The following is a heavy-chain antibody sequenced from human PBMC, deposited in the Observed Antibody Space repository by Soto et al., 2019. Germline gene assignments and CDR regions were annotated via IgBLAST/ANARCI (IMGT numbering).Heavy chain of an antibody. CDR3: AHTLGYCSGGSCYSYYFDY. Sequence: QITLKESGPTLVKPTQTLTLTCTFSGFSLSTSGVGVGWIRQPPGKALEWLALIYWDDDKRYSPSLKSRLTITKDTXXNXAXXTMTNMAPVDTATYYCAHTLGYCSGGSCYSYYFDYWGQGTLVTVSS. CDR2: IYWDDDK. J-gene: IGHJ4*02. V-gene: IGHV2-5*02. CDR1: GFSLSTSGVG. D-gene: IGHD2-15*01.